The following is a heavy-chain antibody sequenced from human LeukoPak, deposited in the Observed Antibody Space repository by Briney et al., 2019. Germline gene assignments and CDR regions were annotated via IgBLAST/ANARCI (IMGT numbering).Heavy chain of an antibody. D-gene: IGHD4-17*01. J-gene: IGHJ4*02. CDR3: AKGDYGDYVEYEYFDY. V-gene: IGHV3-23*01. Sequence: GGSLRLSCAASGFTFSSYAMSWVRQAPGKGLEWVSAISGSGGSTYYADSVKGRFTISRDNSKNTLYLQMNSLRAEDAAVYYCAKGDYGDYVEYEYFDYWGQGTLVTVSS. CDR2: ISGSGGST. CDR1: GFTFSSYA.